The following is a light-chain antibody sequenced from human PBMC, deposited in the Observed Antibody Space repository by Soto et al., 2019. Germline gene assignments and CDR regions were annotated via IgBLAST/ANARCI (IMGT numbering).Light chain of an antibody. Sequence: EIVLTQSPATLSLSPGERATLSCRASQSVSSYLAWYQQKPGQAPRLLIYDASNRATGIPARFSGSGSGTDFTLTISSREPEEFAVYYCQQRSNWPSITFGQGTRLEIK. CDR1: QSVSSY. CDR3: QQRSNWPSIT. CDR2: DAS. J-gene: IGKJ5*01. V-gene: IGKV3-11*01.